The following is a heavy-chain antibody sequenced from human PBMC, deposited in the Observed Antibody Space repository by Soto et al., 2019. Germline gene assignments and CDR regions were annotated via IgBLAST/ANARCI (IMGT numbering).Heavy chain of an antibody. CDR2: IYYSGST. CDR3: ARATSFSGHHGY. J-gene: IGHJ4*02. Sequence: QVQLQESGPGLVKPSQTLSLTCTVSGGSISSGDYYWSWIRQPPGKGLEWIGNIYYSGSTYYNPSLKSRFTISLDTSKNQFSLKLSSVTAADTAVYYCARATSFSGHHGYWGQGTLVTVSS. CDR1: GGSISSGDYY. D-gene: IGHD2-8*02. V-gene: IGHV4-30-4*01.